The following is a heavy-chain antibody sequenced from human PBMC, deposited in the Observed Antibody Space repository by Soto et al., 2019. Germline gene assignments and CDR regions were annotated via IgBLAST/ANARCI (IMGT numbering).Heavy chain of an antibody. Sequence: GGSLRLSCAASGFTFSSYAMNWVRQAPGKGLEWVAAICYDGSNKYYADSVKGRFTISRDNSKNTLYLQMNSLRAEDTAVYYCARPGIAAAGDDDAFDIWGQGTMVTVSS. CDR1: GFTFSSYA. J-gene: IGHJ3*02. CDR3: ARPGIAAAGDDDAFDI. CDR2: ICYDGSNK. D-gene: IGHD6-13*01. V-gene: IGHV3-33*08.